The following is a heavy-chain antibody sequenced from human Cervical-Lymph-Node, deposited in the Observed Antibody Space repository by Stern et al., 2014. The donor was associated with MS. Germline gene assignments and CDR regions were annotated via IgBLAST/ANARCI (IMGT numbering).Heavy chain of an antibody. CDR3: ARVVREGALDV. J-gene: IGHJ3*01. V-gene: IGHV3-53*01. CDR1: GLTVSNNY. Sequence: EVQLVESGGGLMQPGGSLRLSCAVSGLTVSNNYMTWVRQAPGKGLEWVSVLYSGGSAYYADSVKGRFTISRDNSKNTLSLQMNSLRAEDTALYYCARVVREGALDVWGQGTMVTVSS. D-gene: IGHD2/OR15-2a*01. CDR2: LYSGGSA.